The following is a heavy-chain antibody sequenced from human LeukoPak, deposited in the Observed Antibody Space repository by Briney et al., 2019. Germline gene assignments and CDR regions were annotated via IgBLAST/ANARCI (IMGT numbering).Heavy chain of an antibody. D-gene: IGHD2/OR15-2a*01. V-gene: IGHV4-34*01. J-gene: IGHJ4*02. CDR3: ARAVRAVLGPFDF. CDR1: GGSFSGYY. CDR2: IYFSGRT. Sequence: SGTLSLTCAAYGGSFSGYYWSWIRQLPGKGLEWIGGIYFSGRTYYNPSLGRVSISIDTSKNQFFLSLSSLTAADTAMYYCARAVRAVLGPFDFWGQGNMVTVSS.